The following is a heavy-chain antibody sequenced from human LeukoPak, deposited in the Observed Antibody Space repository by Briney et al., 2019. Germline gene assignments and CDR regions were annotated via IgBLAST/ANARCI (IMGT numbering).Heavy chain of an antibody. CDR3: ARGTTMIVH. CDR2: IYYSGST. V-gene: IGHV4-30-4*01. Sequence: SETLSLTCTVSGGSISSGDYYWSWIRQPPGKGLEWIGYIYYSGSTYYNPSLKSRFTISVDTSKNQVCLKLSSVTAADTAVDFCARGTTMIVHWGQGTLVTVSS. D-gene: IGHD3-22*01. CDR1: GGSISSGDYY. J-gene: IGHJ4*02.